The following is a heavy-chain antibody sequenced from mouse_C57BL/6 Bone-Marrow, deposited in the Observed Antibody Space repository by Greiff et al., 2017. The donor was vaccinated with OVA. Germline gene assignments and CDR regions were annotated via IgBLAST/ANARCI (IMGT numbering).Heavy chain of an antibody. CDR3: ATRYDIPFAY. CDR1: GYSFTGYF. D-gene: IGHD2-12*01. J-gene: IGHJ3*01. Sequence: VQLKQSGPELVKPGDSVKISCKASGYSFTGYFMNWVMQSHGKSLEWIGRINPYNGDTFYNQKFKGKAKLTVDKSSRTAHMELRSLTSEDSAVYYCATRYDIPFAYWGQGTLVTVSA. V-gene: IGHV1-20*01. CDR2: INPYNGDT.